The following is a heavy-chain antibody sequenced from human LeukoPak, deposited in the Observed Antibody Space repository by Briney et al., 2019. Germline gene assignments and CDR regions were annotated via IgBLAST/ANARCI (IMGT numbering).Heavy chain of an antibody. V-gene: IGHV3-30*02. Sequence: GGSLRLSCAASGFTFSRYGMHWVRQAPGKGLEWLAFMRYDGIDKYHADSVKGRFTISRDNSKNSLYLQMNSLRAEDTALYYCARDRYYDFWSGYYYPLDYWGQGTLVTVSS. D-gene: IGHD3-3*01. J-gene: IGHJ4*02. CDR3: ARDRYYDFWSGYYYPLDY. CDR1: GFTFSRYG. CDR2: MRYDGIDK.